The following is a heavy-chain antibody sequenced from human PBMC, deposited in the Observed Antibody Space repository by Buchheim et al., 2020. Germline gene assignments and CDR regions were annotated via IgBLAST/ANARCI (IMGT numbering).Heavy chain of an antibody. V-gene: IGHV4-31*03. CDR1: GGSISSGGYY. Sequence: QVQLQESGPGLVKPSQTLSLTCTVSGGSISSGGYYWSWIRQHPGKGLEWIGYIYYSGSTYYNPSLKSRVTISVDTSKNQFSLKLSSVTAADTAVYYCARGARRGNYYDSSGYYYLGYFDYWGQGTL. J-gene: IGHJ4*02. D-gene: IGHD3-22*01. CDR2: IYYSGST. CDR3: ARGARRGNYYDSSGYYYLGYFDY.